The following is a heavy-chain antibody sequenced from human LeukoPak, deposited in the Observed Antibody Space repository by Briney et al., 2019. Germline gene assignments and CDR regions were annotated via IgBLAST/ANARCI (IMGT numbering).Heavy chain of an antibody. CDR3: ARVEYYDSSGYPSYEYFDY. CDR2: INPNSGGT. Sequence: GASVKVSCKASGYTFTGYYMHWVRQAPGQGLEWMGWINPNSGGTNYAQKFQGRVTMTRDTSISTAYMELSRLRSDDTAVYYCARVEYYDSSGYPSYEYFDYWGRGTLVTVSS. D-gene: IGHD3-22*01. V-gene: IGHV1-2*02. J-gene: IGHJ4*02. CDR1: GYTFTGYY.